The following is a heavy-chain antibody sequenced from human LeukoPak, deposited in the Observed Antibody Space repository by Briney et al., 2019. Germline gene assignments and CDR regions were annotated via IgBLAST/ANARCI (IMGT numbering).Heavy chain of an antibody. Sequence: GGSLRLSCAASGFTFSSFWMGWVRQAPGKGREWVATIKQDGSEKYSVDSVKGRFTISRDNAKNSLYLQMNSLGAEDTAVYFCARDTSSAWYGLIDYWGQGSLVTVSS. CDR3: ARDTSSAWYGLIDY. J-gene: IGHJ4*02. D-gene: IGHD6-19*01. CDR2: IKQDGSEK. V-gene: IGHV3-7*01. CDR1: GFTFSSFW.